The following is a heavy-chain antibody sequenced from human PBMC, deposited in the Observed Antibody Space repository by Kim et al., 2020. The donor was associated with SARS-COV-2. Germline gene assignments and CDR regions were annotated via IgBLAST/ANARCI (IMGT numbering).Heavy chain of an antibody. CDR1: GFTFSTYS. D-gene: IGHD3-22*01. Sequence: GGSLRLSCAASGFTFSTYSLTWVRQAPGKGLEWVSYISHSSEYIYYADSVKGRFTISRDNAKNSLFLQMNSLGVEDTAVYWCARVSGDYDSTGYYSGDALDFGGQGTKVTVSS. J-gene: IGHJ3*01. CDR3: ARVSGDYDSTGYYSGDALDF. CDR2: ISHSSEYI. V-gene: IGHV3-21*06.